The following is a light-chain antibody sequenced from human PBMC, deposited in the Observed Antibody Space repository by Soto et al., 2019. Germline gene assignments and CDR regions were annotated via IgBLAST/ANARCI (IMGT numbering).Light chain of an antibody. CDR2: AVT. V-gene: IGLV2-14*01. J-gene: IGLJ2*01. CDR3: SSYTGSGTF. Sequence: QSALTRPASVSGSPGQSIAISCTGTSSDVGGYDQVSWYQQHPGKAPKLMIYAVTTRPSGVSNRFSGSKSGNTASLTISGLQAEDEADYYCSSYTGSGTFFGGGTKLTVL. CDR1: SSDVGGYDQ.